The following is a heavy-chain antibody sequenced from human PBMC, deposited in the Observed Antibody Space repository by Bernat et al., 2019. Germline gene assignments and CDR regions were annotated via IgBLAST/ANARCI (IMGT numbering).Heavy chain of an antibody. J-gene: IGHJ6*01. Sequence: QVQLVESGGGVVQPGGSLRLSCAASGFTFSDYGMHWVRQAPGKGLEWVAFVRYDGSNKYYADAVKGRFTISRDNSKNTLYLQMNSLRPEDTAVYYCAKDHPYGMDVWGQGTTVTDSS. CDR3: AKDHPYGMDV. CDR2: VRYDGSNK. V-gene: IGHV3-30*02. CDR1: GFTFSDYG.